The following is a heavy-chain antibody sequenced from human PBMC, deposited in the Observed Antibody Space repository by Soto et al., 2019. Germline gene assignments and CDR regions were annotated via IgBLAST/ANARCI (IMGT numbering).Heavy chain of an antibody. CDR1: GYTFTSYD. CDR2: MNPNSGNT. Sequence: QVQLVQSGAEVKKPGASVKVSCKASGYTFTSYDINWVRQATGQGLEWMGWMNPNSGNTGYAQKCHGRFTLTRXTSISTAYMERSSLRSEDTAVYYCARERTVAGNDYWGQGTLVTVSS. V-gene: IGHV1-8*01. CDR3: ARERTVAGNDY. D-gene: IGHD6-19*01. J-gene: IGHJ4*02.